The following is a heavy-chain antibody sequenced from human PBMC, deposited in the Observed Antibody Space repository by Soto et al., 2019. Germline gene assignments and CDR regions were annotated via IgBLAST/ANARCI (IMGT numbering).Heavy chain of an antibody. CDR3: ARCVWFGESYGMDG. J-gene: IGHJ6*02. V-gene: IGHV4-31*03. CDR2: IYYSGST. D-gene: IGHD3-10*01. Sequence: SETLSLTCTVSGGSISSGGYYWSWIRQHPGKGLEWIGYIYYSGSTYYNPSLKSRVTISVDTSKNQFSLKLSSVTAADTAVYYCARCVWFGESYGMDGWGQGTTVT. CDR1: GGSISSGGYY.